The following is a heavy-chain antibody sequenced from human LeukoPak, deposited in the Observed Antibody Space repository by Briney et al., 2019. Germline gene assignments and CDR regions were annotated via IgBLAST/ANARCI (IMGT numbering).Heavy chain of an antibody. Sequence: SETLSLTCTVSGGSISSYYWSWIRQPPGKGLEWIGYIYTSGSTNYNPSLKSRVTISVDTSKNQFSLKLSSVTAADTAEYYCARLTVPASTYYYDSSGYPYYYYYMDVWGKGTTVTVSS. CDR3: ARLTVPASTYYYDSSGYPYYYYYMDV. J-gene: IGHJ6*03. CDR2: IYTSGST. V-gene: IGHV4-4*09. D-gene: IGHD3-22*01. CDR1: GGSISSYY.